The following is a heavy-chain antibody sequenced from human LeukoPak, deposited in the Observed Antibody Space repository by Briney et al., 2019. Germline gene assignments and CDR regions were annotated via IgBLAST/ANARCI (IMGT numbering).Heavy chain of an antibody. J-gene: IGHJ4*02. CDR2: IRYDGSNR. D-gene: IGHD5-24*01. CDR3: ASRRDGYNFGDY. CDR1: GFTFSSYG. Sequence: GGSLRLSCAASGFTFSSYGMHWVRQAPGKGLEWVAFIRYDGSNRYYADSVKGRFTISRDNSKNTLYLQMNSLRAEDTAVYYCASRRDGYNFGDYWGQGTLVTVSS. V-gene: IGHV3-30*02.